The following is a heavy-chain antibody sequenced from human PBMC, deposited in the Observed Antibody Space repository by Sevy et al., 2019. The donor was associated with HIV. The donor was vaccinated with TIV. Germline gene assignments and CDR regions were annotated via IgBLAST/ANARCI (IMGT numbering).Heavy chain of an antibody. CDR2: ISSSTI. CDR3: ARLSGYSSSWSYFDY. V-gene: IGHV3-48*01. CDR1: GFTFSSYS. Sequence: GGSLRLSCAVSGFTFSSYSMNWVRQAPGKGLEWVSYISSSTIYYADSMKGRFTISRDNAKNSLYLQMNSLRAEDTAVYYCARLSGYSSSWSYFDYWGQGTLVTVSS. J-gene: IGHJ4*02. D-gene: IGHD6-13*01.